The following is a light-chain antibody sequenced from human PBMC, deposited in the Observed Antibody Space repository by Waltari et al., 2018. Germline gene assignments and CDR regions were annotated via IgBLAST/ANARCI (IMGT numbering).Light chain of an antibody. V-gene: IGKV3-20*01. CDR1: QSVSSSY. Sequence: ELVLTQSPGTPSLSPGERVTLSCRASQSVSSSYLAWYQQKPGQAPRLLIYGASTRATGIPDRFSGSGSGTDFSLTISRLEPEDFAVYYCQQYGTSPTTFGQGTKVEIK. CDR2: GAS. J-gene: IGKJ1*01. CDR3: QQYGTSPTT.